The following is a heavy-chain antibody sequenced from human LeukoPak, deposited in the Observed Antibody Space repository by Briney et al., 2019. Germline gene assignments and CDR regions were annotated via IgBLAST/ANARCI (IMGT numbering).Heavy chain of an antibody. J-gene: IGHJ3*02. CDR1: GGTFSSYA. CDR3: ARSARGYYDFWSGYSGAFDI. CDR2: IIPIFGTA. D-gene: IGHD3-3*01. Sequence: GASVKVSFKASGGTFSSYAISWVRQAPGQGLEWMGGIIPIFGTANYAQKFQGRVTITTDESTSTAYMELSSLRSEDTAVYYCARSARGYYDFWSGYSGAFDIWGQGTMVTVSS. V-gene: IGHV1-69*05.